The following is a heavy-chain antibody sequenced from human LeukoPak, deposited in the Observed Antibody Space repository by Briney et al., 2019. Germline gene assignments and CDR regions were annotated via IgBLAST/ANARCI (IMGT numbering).Heavy chain of an antibody. V-gene: IGHV4-4*07. Sequence: SETLSLTCTVSGGPISGYYWSWIRQPAGKGLEWIGRVFTSGSTNYNPSVKSRVTISIDKSKNEFYLNLNSVTATDTALYYCARERATVTTELDCWGQGILVTVSS. CDR2: VFTSGST. J-gene: IGHJ4*02. CDR3: ARERATVTTELDC. D-gene: IGHD4-17*01. CDR1: GGPISGYY.